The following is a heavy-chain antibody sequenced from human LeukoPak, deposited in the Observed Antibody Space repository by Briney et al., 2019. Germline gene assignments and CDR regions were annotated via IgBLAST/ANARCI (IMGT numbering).Heavy chain of an antibody. CDR2: INPSGGST. J-gene: IGHJ4*02. D-gene: IGHD5-18*01. V-gene: IGHV1-46*01. Sequence: GASVKVSCKASGYTFTSYYMHWVGQAPGQGLEWMGIINPSGGSTSYAQKFQGIVTMTRDTSTSTVYMELSSLRSEDTAVYYCASPNRGYSYGYVYWGQGTLVTVSS. CDR1: GYTFTSYY. CDR3: ASPNRGYSYGYVY.